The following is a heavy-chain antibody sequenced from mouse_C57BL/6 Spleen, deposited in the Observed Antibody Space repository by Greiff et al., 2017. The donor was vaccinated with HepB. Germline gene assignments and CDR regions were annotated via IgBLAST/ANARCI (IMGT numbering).Heavy chain of an antibody. CDR1: GYTFTSYW. CDR2: IDPSDSEN. V-gene: IGHV1-52*01. J-gene: IGHJ1*03. CDR3: ANRYGSSYVMGYFDV. Sequence: QVQLQQPGAELVRPGSSVKLSCKASGYTFTSYWMHWVKQRPIQGLEWIGNIDPSDSENHYNQKFKDKATLTVDKSSSTAYMQLSSLTSEDSAVYYVANRYGSSYVMGYFDVWGTGTTVTVSS. D-gene: IGHD1-1*01.